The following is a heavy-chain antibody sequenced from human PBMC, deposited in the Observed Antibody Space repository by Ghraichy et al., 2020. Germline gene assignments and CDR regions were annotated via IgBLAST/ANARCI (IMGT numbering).Heavy chain of an antibody. CDR3: AKTVTTNYYYYGMDV. J-gene: IGHJ6*02. CDR1: GFTFSNYA. Sequence: GESLNISCAVSGFTFSNYAMSWVRQAPGKGLEWVSAISGSGGRTYYADSVKGRFTISRDNSKNTLYLQMNSLRAEDTAIYYCAKTVTTNYYYYGMDVWGQGTTVTVSS. D-gene: IGHD4-17*01. V-gene: IGHV3-23*01. CDR2: ISGSGGRT.